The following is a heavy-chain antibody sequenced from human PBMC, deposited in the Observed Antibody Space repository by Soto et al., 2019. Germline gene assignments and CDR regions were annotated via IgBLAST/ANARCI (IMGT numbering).Heavy chain of an antibody. Sequence: PGGSLRLSCAASGFTFSSYGMHWVRQAPGKGLEWVAVISYDGSNKYYADSVKGRFTISRDNSKNTLYLQMNSLRAEDTAVHYCAKDLSISDEYSSGPSDYWGQGTLVTVSS. D-gene: IGHD6-19*01. V-gene: IGHV3-30*18. CDR2: ISYDGSNK. J-gene: IGHJ4*02. CDR3: AKDLSISDEYSSGPSDY. CDR1: GFTFSSYG.